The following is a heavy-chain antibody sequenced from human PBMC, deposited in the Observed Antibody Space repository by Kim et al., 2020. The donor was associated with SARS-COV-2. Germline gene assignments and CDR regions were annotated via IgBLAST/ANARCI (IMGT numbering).Heavy chain of an antibody. CDR2: IYYSGST. CDR1: GGSISSYY. Sequence: SETLSLTCTVSGGSISSYYWSWIRQPPGKGLEWIGYIYYSGSTNYNPSLKSRVTISVDTSKNQFSLKLSSVTAADTAVYYCARDGPGLLGYWGQGTLVTVSS. CDR3: ARDGPGLLGY. J-gene: IGHJ4*02. D-gene: IGHD3-16*01. V-gene: IGHV4-59*01.